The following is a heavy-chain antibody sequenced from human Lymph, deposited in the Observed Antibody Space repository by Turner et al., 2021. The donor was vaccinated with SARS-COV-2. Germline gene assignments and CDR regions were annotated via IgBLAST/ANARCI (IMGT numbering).Heavy chain of an antibody. CDR3: ATLKANWKILTGIYDFDF. J-gene: IGHJ4*02. V-gene: IGHV1-24*01. D-gene: IGHD1-1*01. Sequence: QVQLVQSGAEVKKPGASVTVSCRVSGYTLTELSIHWVRQAPGKGLEWMGGFESEDGETNYAQKFKGRVTMTEDTSTDTAYMEMSSLRSEDTAVYYCATLKANWKILTGIYDFDFWGQGTLVTVSS. CDR2: FESEDGET. CDR1: GYTLTELS.